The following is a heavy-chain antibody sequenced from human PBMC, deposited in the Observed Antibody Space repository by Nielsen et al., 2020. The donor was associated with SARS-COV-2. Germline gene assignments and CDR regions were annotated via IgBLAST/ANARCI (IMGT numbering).Heavy chain of an antibody. Sequence: RQAPGKGLEWVANIKQDGSEKYYVDSVKGRFTISRDNAKNSLYLQMNSLRAEDTAVYYCARSRRIFDYWGQGTLVTVSS. V-gene: IGHV3-7*03. CDR3: ARSRRIFDY. CDR2: IKQDGSEK. D-gene: IGHD2/OR15-2a*01. J-gene: IGHJ4*02.